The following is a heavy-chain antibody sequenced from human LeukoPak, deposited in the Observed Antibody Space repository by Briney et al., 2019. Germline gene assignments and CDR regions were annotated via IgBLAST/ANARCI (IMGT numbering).Heavy chain of an antibody. V-gene: IGHV3-21*01. J-gene: IGHJ4*02. CDR3: ARAGSGRAPFGY. D-gene: IGHD2-15*01. CDR1: GFGFSSYS. Sequence: GGSLRLSCGASGFGFSSYSMNWVRLAPGKGLEWVSSISSSSSYIYYADSVQGRFTISRDNAKNSLYLQMNSLRAEDTAVYYCARAGSGRAPFGYWGQGTLVTVSS. CDR2: ISSSSSYI.